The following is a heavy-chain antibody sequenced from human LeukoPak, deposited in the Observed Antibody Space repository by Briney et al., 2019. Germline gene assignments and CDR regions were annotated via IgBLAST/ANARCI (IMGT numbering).Heavy chain of an antibody. Sequence: ASVKVSCKASGYTFTSYYMHWVRQAPGQGLEWMGRINPNSGGTNYAQKFQGRVTMTRDTSISTAYMELSRLRSDDTAVYYCAREYYDILTGYYCFDYWGRGTLVTVSS. CDR1: GYTFTSYY. J-gene: IGHJ4*02. V-gene: IGHV1-2*06. CDR2: INPNSGGT. CDR3: AREYYDILTGYYCFDY. D-gene: IGHD3-9*01.